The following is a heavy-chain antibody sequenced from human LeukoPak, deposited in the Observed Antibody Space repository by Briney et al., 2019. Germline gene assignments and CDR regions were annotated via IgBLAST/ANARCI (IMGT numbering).Heavy chain of an antibody. J-gene: IGHJ2*01. CDR2: IYYSGST. CDR1: GGSISSGGYY. V-gene: IGHV4-31*03. Sequence: PSQTLSLTCTVSGGSISSGGYYWSWIRQHPGKGLEWIGYIYYSGSTYYNPSLKSRVTISVDTSKNQFSLKLSSVTAAGTAVYYCARSYYYDSSISWYFDLWGRGTLATVSS. CDR3: ARSYYYDSSISWYFDL. D-gene: IGHD3-22*01.